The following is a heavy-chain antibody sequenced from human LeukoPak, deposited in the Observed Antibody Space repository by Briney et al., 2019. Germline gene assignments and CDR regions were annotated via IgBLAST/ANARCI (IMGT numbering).Heavy chain of an antibody. CDR2: IYTSGST. D-gene: IGHD3-10*01. Sequence: SETLSLTCTVSGGSISSGGYYWSWIRQPPGKGLEWIGRIYTSGSTNYNPSLKSRVTISVDTSKNQFSLKLSSVTAADTAVYYCARGLLWFGNWFDPWGQGTLVTVSS. J-gene: IGHJ5*02. CDR1: GGSISSGGYY. CDR3: ARGLLWFGNWFDP. V-gene: IGHV4-61*02.